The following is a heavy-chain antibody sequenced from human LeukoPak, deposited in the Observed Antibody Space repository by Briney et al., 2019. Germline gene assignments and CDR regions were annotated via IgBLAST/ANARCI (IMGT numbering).Heavy chain of an antibody. V-gene: IGHV3-53*01. CDR2: IYSGGTT. CDR3: AGVGDHFHWNLDL. D-gene: IGHD3-3*02. CDR1: GFTASTYY. Sequence: QPGGSLRLSCAASGFTASTYYMNWVRQAPGKGLEWVSIIYSGGTTYYADSVKGRFTISRDTSKNTLSLQMNSLRAEDTAVYFCAGVGDHFHWNLDLWGRGTLVTASS. J-gene: IGHJ2*01.